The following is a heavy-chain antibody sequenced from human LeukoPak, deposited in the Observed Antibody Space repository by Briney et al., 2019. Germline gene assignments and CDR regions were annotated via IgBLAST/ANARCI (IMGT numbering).Heavy chain of an antibody. Sequence: SETLSLTCTVSGGSISSYYWSWIRQPPGKGLEWIGYIYYSGSTNYNPSLKSRVTISVDTSKNQFSLKLSSVTAADTAVYYCVRNRGRKAVAAADYWGQGTLVTVSS. CDR1: GGSISSYY. CDR3: VRNRGRKAVAAADY. V-gene: IGHV4-59*01. CDR2: IYYSGST. J-gene: IGHJ4*02. D-gene: IGHD6-19*01.